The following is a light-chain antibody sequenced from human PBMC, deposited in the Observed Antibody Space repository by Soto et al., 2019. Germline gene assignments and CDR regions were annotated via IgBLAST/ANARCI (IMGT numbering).Light chain of an antibody. CDR2: AAS. V-gene: IGKV1-6*01. CDR1: QGIRND. Sequence: AIQMTQSPSSLSASVGDRVTITCRASQGIRNDLCWYQQRPGKAPKVLIYAASTVQSGVPSRFSGSGYGTDFTLTISSLQPADFATYSCLQDYDYPLTFGGGTKVEI. J-gene: IGKJ4*01. CDR3: LQDYDYPLT.